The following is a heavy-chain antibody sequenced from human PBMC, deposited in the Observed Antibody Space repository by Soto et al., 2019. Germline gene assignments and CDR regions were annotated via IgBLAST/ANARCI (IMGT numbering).Heavy chain of an antibody. CDR1: GFTFRRYP. V-gene: IGHV3-23*01. CDR3: ANAPIKYYYDSSGPQTD. CDR2: ISASSDFI. Sequence: GGSLRLSCAASGFTFRRYPMTWIRQGPGQGLEWVSDISASSDFIYYADSVKGRFTISRDNSKNTLYLQMNSLRAEDTAVYYCANAPIKYYYDSSGPQTDWGQGTLVTVSS. D-gene: IGHD3-22*01. J-gene: IGHJ4*02.